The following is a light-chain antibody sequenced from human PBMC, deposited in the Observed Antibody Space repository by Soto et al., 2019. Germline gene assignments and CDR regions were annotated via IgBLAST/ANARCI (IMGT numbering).Light chain of an antibody. CDR2: GAS. J-gene: IGKJ1*01. CDR3: QQYDNWPRT. CDR1: QSISDT. Sequence: IVMKQSPATLSVSPGGRATLSCRASQSISDTLAWYQQKPGQAPRLLIHGASTRATGFPARFSGSGSGTDFTLTISSLQSEDFAVYYCQQYDNWPRTFGQGTKVDIK. V-gene: IGKV3-15*01.